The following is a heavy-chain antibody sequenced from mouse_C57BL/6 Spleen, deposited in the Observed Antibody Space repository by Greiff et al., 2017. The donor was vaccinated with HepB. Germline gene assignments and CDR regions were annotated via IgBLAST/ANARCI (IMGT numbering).Heavy chain of an antibody. J-gene: IGHJ1*03. Sequence: EVQRVESGGGLVQSGRSLRLSCATSGFTFSDFYMEWVRQAPGKGLEWIAASRNKANDNTTEYSASVKGRFNVSRDTYQNILYLQMKALRAEDTDMYYCARDADDGSSYRYFDVWGTGTTVTVSS. D-gene: IGHD1-1*01. V-gene: IGHV7-1*01. CDR1: GFTFSDFY. CDR3: ARDADDGSSYRYFDV. CDR2: SRNKANDNTT.